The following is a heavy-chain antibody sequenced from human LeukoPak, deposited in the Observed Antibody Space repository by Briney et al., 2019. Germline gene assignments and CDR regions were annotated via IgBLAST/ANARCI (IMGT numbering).Heavy chain of an antibody. CDR2: IYYSGST. Sequence: PSETLSLTCTVSGGSISSYYWSWIRQPPGKGLEWIGYIYYSGSTNYNPSLKSRVTISVDTSKNQFSLKLSSVTAEDTAVYYCATDYYYDSSGSYYTVDYWGQGTLVTVSS. D-gene: IGHD3-22*01. J-gene: IGHJ4*02. CDR3: ATDYYYDSSGSYYTVDY. CDR1: GGSISSYY. V-gene: IGHV4-59*01.